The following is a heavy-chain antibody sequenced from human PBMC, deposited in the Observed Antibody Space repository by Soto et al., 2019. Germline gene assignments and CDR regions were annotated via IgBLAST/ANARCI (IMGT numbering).Heavy chain of an antibody. Sequence: EAQLLESGGELIQPGGSLRLSCAASGFTYSSHGMSWVRQAPGKGLEWIAGLSRGGGSTYYADSVKGRFTISRDNSQYTLDLIMNRLRVEDTALYYCARDGQYRTDGFDIWGQGTMVTVSS. CDR2: LSRGGGST. CDR3: ARDGQYRTDGFDI. CDR1: GFTYSSHG. J-gene: IGHJ3*02. V-gene: IGHV3-23*01. D-gene: IGHD5-12*01.